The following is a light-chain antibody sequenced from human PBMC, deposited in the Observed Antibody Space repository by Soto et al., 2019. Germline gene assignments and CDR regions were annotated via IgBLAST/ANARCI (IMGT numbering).Light chain of an antibody. CDR1: QIMTNW. CDR2: AAS. Sequence: IKITQSPSCVSASVRPTATIHFWASQIMTNWLAWYQQRPGQAPKLLIFAASTLQRGVPSRFSGSGSRTDFTLTITDLQPEDVATYYCQQADNLPVTFGQGTRLEIK. V-gene: IGKV1D-12*01. J-gene: IGKJ5*01. CDR3: QQADNLPVT.